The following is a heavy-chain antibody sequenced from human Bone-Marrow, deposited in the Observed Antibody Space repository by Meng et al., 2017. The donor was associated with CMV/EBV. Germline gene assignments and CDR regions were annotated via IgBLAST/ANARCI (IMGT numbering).Heavy chain of an antibody. CDR3: ARPWGY. CDR2: ISYDGSNK. V-gene: IGHV3-30*03. Sequence: GESLKISCAASGFIFSSYDMHWVRQAPGKGLEWVAVISYDGSNKYYADSVKGRFTISRDNSKNTLYLQMNSLRAEDTAVYYCARPWGYWGQGTRVTGSS. CDR1: GFIFSSYD. D-gene: IGHD7-27*01. J-gene: IGHJ4*02.